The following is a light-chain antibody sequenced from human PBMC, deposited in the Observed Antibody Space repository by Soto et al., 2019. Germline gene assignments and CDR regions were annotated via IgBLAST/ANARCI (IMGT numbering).Light chain of an antibody. V-gene: IGKV1-39*01. CDR3: LQSYITPYT. Sequence: DIPMTQSPSSLSASVGDRSPITCRASQSISSYLNWYQQKPGKAPKLLIFAASSLQSGVPSRFSGSGSGTDFTLTVSSLQREDFATYFCLQSYITPYTFGQGTKLEIK. CDR2: AAS. J-gene: IGKJ2*01. CDR1: QSISSY.